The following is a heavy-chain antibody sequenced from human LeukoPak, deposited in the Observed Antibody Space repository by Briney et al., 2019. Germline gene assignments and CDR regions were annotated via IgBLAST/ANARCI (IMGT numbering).Heavy chain of an antibody. CDR3: AKEYSSGWSSFDS. V-gene: IGHV3-NL1*01. J-gene: IGHJ4*02. Sequence: GGSLRLSCVASGLTFRTYVMNWVRQGPGKGLEWVSLIYGAGTTYYADSVKGRFTISRDNSKNTLYLQMNSLRTEDTAVYYCAKEYSSGWSSFDSWGQGTLVTVSS. CDR1: GLTFRTYV. D-gene: IGHD6-19*01. CDR2: IYGAGTT.